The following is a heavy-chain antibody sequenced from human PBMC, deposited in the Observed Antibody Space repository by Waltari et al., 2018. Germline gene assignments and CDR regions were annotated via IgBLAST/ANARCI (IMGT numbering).Heavy chain of an antibody. D-gene: IGHD5-12*01. CDR2: IYHSGST. J-gene: IGHJ4*02. CDR3: ARGSYSGYDFTPYFDY. CDR1: GGSISSGGYS. Sequence: QLQLQESGSGLVKPSQTLSLTCAVSGGSISSGGYSWSWIRPPPGKGLEWIGYIYHSGSTYYNPSLKSRVTISVDRSKNQFSLKLSSVTAADTAVYYCARGSYSGYDFTPYFDYWGQGTLVTVSS. V-gene: IGHV4-30-2*01.